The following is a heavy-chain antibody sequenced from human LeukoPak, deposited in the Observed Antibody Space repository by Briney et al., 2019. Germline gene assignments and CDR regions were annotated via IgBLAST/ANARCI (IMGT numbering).Heavy chain of an antibody. CDR1: GYTFTSYG. CDR2: ISAYNGNT. J-gene: IGHJ4*02. V-gene: IGHV1-18*01. Sequence: ASVKVSCKASGYTFTSYGISWVRQAPGQGLGWMGWISAYNGNTNYAQKLQGRVTMTTDTSTSTAYMELRSLRSDDTAVYYCARGNKRRFLEWLPVDYWGQGTLVTVSS. CDR3: ARGNKRRFLEWLPVDY. D-gene: IGHD3-3*01.